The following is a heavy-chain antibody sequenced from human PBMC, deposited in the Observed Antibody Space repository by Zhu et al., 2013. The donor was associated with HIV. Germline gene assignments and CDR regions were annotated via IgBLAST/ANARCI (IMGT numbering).Heavy chain of an antibody. CDR2: INPNSGGT. J-gene: IGHJ4*02. D-gene: IGHD4-17*01. Sequence: VQLVQSGAEVKKPGASVKVSCTASGYSFTGYYIHWVRQAPGQGLEWMGWINPNSGGTNYAQKFQGRVTMTRDTSISTAYMELSRLRSDDTAVYYCARAGLYGDTPGYFDYWGQGTLVTVSS. CDR1: GYSFTGYY. V-gene: IGHV1-2*02. CDR3: ARAGLYGDTPGYFDY.